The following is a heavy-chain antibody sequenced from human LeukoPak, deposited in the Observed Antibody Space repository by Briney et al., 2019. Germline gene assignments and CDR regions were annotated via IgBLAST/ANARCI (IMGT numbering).Heavy chain of an antibody. CDR2: IYPGDSDT. CDR1: GYSFTNYW. J-gene: IGHJ5*02. Sequence: GAALQISCKGSGYSFTNYWIGWVRQMPGKGLGWMGIIYPGDSDTRYSPPFQGQVTISADKSISTAYLQWGSLKASDTAMYYCARSQGYCSGGSCLQGDWFDPWGQGTLVTVSS. CDR3: ARSQGYCSGGSCLQGDWFDP. D-gene: IGHD2-15*01. V-gene: IGHV5-51*01.